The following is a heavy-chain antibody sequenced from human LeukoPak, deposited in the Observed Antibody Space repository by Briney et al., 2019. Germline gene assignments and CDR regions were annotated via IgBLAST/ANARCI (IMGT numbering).Heavy chain of an antibody. J-gene: IGHJ5*02. V-gene: IGHV4-59*01. CDR2: IYYSGST. Sequence: SETLSLTCTVSGGSISSYYWSWIRQPPGKGLEWIGYIYYSGSTNYNPSLKSRVTISVDTSKNQFSLRLSSVTAADTAVYYCARDGYEFDPWGQGTLVTVSS. CDR1: GGSISSYY. D-gene: IGHD6-13*01. CDR3: ARDGYEFDP.